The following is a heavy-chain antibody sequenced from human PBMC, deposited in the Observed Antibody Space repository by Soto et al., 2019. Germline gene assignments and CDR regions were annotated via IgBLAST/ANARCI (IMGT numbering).Heavy chain of an antibody. D-gene: IGHD3-9*01. CDR1: GGSISSYY. CDR2: IYYSGST. CDR3: ARGGSNFDWLLPFDY. V-gene: IGHV4-59*01. J-gene: IGHJ4*02. Sequence: SEPLSLTCTVSGGSISSYYWSWIRQPPGKGLEWIGYIYYSGSTNYNPSLKSRVTISVDTSKNQFSLKLSSVTAADTAVYYCARGGSNFDWLLPFDYWGQGTLVTVSS.